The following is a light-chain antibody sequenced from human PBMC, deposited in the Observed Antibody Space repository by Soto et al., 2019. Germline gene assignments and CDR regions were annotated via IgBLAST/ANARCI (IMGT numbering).Light chain of an antibody. Sequence: QSALTQPASVSGSPGQSITISCSGTSSDVGSSNLVSWYQQHPGKAPKLIIFEGDRRPSGVSGHFSGSKSGNTASLTISGLQAEDEADYYCCSFARSTTFYVFGTGTKLTVL. CDR3: CSFARSTTFYV. V-gene: IGLV2-23*01. CDR2: EGD. J-gene: IGLJ1*01. CDR1: SSDVGSSNL.